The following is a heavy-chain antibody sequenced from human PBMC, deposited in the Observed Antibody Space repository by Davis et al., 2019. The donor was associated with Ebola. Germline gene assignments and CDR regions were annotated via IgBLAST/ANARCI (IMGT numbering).Heavy chain of an antibody. J-gene: IGHJ6*02. CDR1: GFTSDDYA. D-gene: IGHD2-15*01. CDR2: TSWNSGSI. V-gene: IGHV3-9*02. CDR3: AKDIGGGGIYCSGGSGYYYYYGMDV. Sequence: PGGSLRPSCAPSGFTSDDYAMHWVRQAPGKGLEWVSGTSWNSGSIGYADSVKGRFTISRDNAKNSLYLQMNSLRAEDTALYYCAKDIGGGGIYCSGGSGYYYYYGMDVWGQGTTVTVSS.